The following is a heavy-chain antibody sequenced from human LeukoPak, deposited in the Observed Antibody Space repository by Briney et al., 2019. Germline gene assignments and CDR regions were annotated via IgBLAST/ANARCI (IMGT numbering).Heavy chain of an antibody. D-gene: IGHD3-3*01. CDR3: ARDLALLSDFWSGTHFDY. J-gene: IGHJ4*02. Sequence: ASVKVSCKASGYTFTSYGISWVRQAPGQGLEWMGWISAYNGNTNYAQKLQGRVTMTTDTSTSTAYMELRSLRSDDTAVYYCARDLALLSDFWSGTHFDYWGQGTLVTVSS. CDR1: GYTFTSYG. CDR2: ISAYNGNT. V-gene: IGHV1-18*01.